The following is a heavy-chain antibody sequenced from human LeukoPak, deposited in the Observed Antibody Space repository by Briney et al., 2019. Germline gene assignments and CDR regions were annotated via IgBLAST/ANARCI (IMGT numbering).Heavy chain of an antibody. Sequence: PSETLSLTCTVSGGSISSGSYYWRWIRQPAGKGLEWIGRIYTSGSTNYNPSLKSRVTISVDTSKNQFSPKLSSVTAADTAVYYCARDKMRATYSDYWGQGTLVTVSS. CDR1: GGSISSGSYY. J-gene: IGHJ4*02. CDR2: IYTSGST. D-gene: IGHD1-26*01. CDR3: ARDKMRATYSDY. V-gene: IGHV4-61*02.